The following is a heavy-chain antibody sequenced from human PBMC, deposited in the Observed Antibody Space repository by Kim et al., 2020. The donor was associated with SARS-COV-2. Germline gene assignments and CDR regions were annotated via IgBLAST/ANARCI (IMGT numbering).Heavy chain of an antibody. CDR3: AGGIEVATIPDAFDI. CDR2: IYYSGST. D-gene: IGHD5-12*01. V-gene: IGHV4-39*07. CDR1: GGSISSSSYY. J-gene: IGHJ3*02. Sequence: SETLSLTCTVSGGSISSSSYYWGWIRQPPGKGLEWIGSIYYSGSTYYNPSLKSRVTRSVDTSKNQFSLKLSSVTAADTAVYYCAGGIEVATIPDAFDIWGQGTMVTVSS.